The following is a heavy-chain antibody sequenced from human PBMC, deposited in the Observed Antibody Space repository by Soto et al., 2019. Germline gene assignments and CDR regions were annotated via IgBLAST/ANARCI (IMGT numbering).Heavy chain of an antibody. Sequence: EVQLLESGGTLVQPGGSLRLSCAASGFTFSTYAMNWVRQAPGKGLEWVSGIGASGGSTYYSDSLKGRFTISRDNSRNTVFLQMKSLSAQDTAVYYCAKSLWVGATTEGIDYWGQGTLVTVSS. CDR2: IGASGGST. J-gene: IGHJ4*02. CDR1: GFTFSTYA. V-gene: IGHV3-23*01. D-gene: IGHD1-26*01. CDR3: AKSLWVGATTEGIDY.